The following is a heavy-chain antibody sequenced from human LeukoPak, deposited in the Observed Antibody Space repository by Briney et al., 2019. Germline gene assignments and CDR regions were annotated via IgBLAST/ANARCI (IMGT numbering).Heavy chain of an antibody. CDR1: GFTFNSYA. J-gene: IGHJ5*02. D-gene: IGHD3-3*01. CDR2: ISYDGSNK. Sequence: GGSLRLSCAASGFTFNSYAMHWVRQAPGKGLEWVAVISYDGSNKYYADSVKGRFTISRDNSKNTLYLQMNSLRAEDTAVYYCARAYYDFWSGYLGARNRGTDWFDPWGQGTLVTVSS. CDR3: ARAYYDFWSGYLGARNRGTDWFDP. V-gene: IGHV3-30*01.